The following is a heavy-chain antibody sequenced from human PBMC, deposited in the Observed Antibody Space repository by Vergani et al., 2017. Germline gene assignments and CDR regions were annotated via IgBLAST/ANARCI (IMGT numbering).Heavy chain of an antibody. CDR1: GGTFSSYT. Sequence: QVQLVQSGAEVKKPGSSVKVSCKASGGTFSSYTISWVRQAPGQGLEWMGRIIPSLGIANYAQKFQGRVTITADKSTSTAYMELSSLRSEDTAVYYCARLPDYYDSSGYYYNWFDPWGQGTLVTVSS. J-gene: IGHJ5*02. CDR2: IIPSLGIA. CDR3: ARLPDYYDSSGYYYNWFDP. V-gene: IGHV1-69*02. D-gene: IGHD3-22*01.